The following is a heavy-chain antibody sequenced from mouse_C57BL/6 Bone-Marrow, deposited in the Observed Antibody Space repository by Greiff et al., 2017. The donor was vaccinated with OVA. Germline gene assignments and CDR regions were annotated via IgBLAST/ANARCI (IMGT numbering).Heavy chain of an antibody. V-gene: IGHV1-61*01. CDR3: ARGGLGRFDY. Sequence: QVQLKQPGAELVRPGSSVKLSCKASGYTFTSYWMDWVKQRPGQGLEWIGNIYPSDSETHYNQKFKDKATLTVDKSSSTAYMQLSSLTSEDSAVYYCARGGLGRFDYWGQGTTLTVSS. D-gene: IGHD4-1*01. J-gene: IGHJ2*01. CDR2: IYPSDSET. CDR1: GYTFTSYW.